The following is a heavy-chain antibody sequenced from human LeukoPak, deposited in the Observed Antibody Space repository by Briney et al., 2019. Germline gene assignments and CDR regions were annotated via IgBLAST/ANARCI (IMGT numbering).Heavy chain of an antibody. J-gene: IGHJ5*02. V-gene: IGHV1-69*13. D-gene: IGHD6-13*01. CDR3: ARALIAAAPGWFDP. Sequence: GASVKVSCKASGGTFSSYAISWVRQAPGQGLEWMGVIIPIFGTANYAQKFQGRVTITADESTSTAYMELSSLRSEDTAVYYCARALIAAAPGWFDPWGQGTLVTVSS. CDR1: GGTFSSYA. CDR2: IIPIFGTA.